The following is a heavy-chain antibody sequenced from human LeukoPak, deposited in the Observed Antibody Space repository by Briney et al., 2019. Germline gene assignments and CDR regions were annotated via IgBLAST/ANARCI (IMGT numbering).Heavy chain of an antibody. Sequence: LSGGSLRLSCAASGFTFSSYAMSWVRQAPGKGLEWVSAISGSGGSTYYADSVKGRFTISRDNSKNTLYLQMNSLRAEDTAVYYCAKLIAPLRFLEWPNFDYWGQGTLVTVSS. CDR2: ISGSGGST. J-gene: IGHJ4*02. V-gene: IGHV3-23*01. CDR1: GFTFSSYA. D-gene: IGHD3-3*01. CDR3: AKLIAPLRFLEWPNFDY.